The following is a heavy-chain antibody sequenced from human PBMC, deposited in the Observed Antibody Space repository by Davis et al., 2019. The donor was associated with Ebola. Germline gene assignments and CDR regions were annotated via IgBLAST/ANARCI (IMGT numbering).Heavy chain of an antibody. CDR1: GFTFSSYA. Sequence: GESLKISCAASGFTFSSYAMSWVRQAPGKGLEWVSAISGSGGSTYYADSVKGRFTISRDNSKNTLYLQMSSLRAEDTAVYYCARDIYDFWSGYCDYWGQGTLVTVSS. V-gene: IGHV3-23*01. CDR2: ISGSGGST. J-gene: IGHJ4*02. CDR3: ARDIYDFWSGYCDY. D-gene: IGHD3-3*01.